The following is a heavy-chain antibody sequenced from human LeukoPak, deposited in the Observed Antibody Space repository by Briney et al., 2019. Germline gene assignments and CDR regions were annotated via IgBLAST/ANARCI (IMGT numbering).Heavy chain of an antibody. CDR1: GYTFTSYG. D-gene: IGHD6-19*01. Sequence: ASVKVSCKASGYTFTSYGINWVRQAPGQGLEWMGWISAYSGNTNYAQRLQGRVTMTTDTSTSTAYMELRSLRSDDTAVYYCARDQSVAGGGDYWGQGTLVTVSS. CDR3: ARDQSVAGGGDY. J-gene: IGHJ4*02. V-gene: IGHV1-18*01. CDR2: ISAYSGNT.